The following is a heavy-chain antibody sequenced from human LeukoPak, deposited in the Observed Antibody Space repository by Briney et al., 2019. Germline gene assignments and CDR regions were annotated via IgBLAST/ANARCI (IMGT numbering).Heavy chain of an antibody. D-gene: IGHD3-22*01. Sequence: SETLSLTCAVSGGSISSGGYSWSWIRQPPGKGLEWIGYIYYSGSTNYNPSLKSRVTISVDTSKNQFSLKLSSVTAADTAVYYCARHDSSGYYPDYWGQGTLVTVSS. CDR3: ARHDSSGYYPDY. J-gene: IGHJ4*02. V-gene: IGHV4-61*08. CDR2: IYYSGST. CDR1: GGSISSGGYS.